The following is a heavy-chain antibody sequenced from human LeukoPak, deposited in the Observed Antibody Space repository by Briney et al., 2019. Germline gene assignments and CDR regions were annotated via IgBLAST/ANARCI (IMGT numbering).Heavy chain of an antibody. CDR1: GGSISSYY. CDR2: IYYSGST. Sequence: SETLSLTCTVSGGSISSYYWSWIRQPPGKGLEWIGYIYYSGSTNYNPSLKSRVTISVDTSKNQFSLKLSSVTAADTAVYYCARGPSGPDWFDPWGQGTLVTVSS. D-gene: IGHD3-10*01. J-gene: IGHJ5*02. CDR3: ARGPSGPDWFDP. V-gene: IGHV4-59*12.